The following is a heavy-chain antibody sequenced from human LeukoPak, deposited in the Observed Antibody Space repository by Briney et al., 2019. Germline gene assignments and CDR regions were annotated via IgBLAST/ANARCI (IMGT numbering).Heavy chain of an antibody. D-gene: IGHD5-24*01. J-gene: IGHJ3*02. CDR2: IYTSGST. CDR1: GVSISRDY. Sequence: SKTLSLTCTVSGVSISRDYWSWIRQPAGKGLEWIGRIYTSGSTNYNPSLKSRVTMSVDASKNQFSLKLSSLTAADTAVYYCARDVRLDGFAFDIWGQGTMVTVSS. CDR3: ARDVRLDGFAFDI. V-gene: IGHV4-4*07.